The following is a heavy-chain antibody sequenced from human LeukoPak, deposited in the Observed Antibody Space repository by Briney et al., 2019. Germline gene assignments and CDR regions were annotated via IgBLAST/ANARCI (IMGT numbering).Heavy chain of an antibody. CDR1: GGSISSYY. CDR2: IYYSGST. Sequence: SETLSLTCTVSGGSISSYYWSWIRQPPGKGLEWIGYIYYSGSTNYNPSLKSRVTISVDTSKNQFSLKLSSVNAADTAIYYCARLGGSGSYSKGGFDYWGQGTLVTVSS. V-gene: IGHV4-59*08. CDR3: ARLGGSGSYSKGGFDY. D-gene: IGHD3-10*01. J-gene: IGHJ4*02.